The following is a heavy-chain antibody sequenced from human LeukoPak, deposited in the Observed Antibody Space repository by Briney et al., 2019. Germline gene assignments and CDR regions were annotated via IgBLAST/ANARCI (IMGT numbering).Heavy chain of an antibody. CDR3: ARRHVDTAMGDAFDI. CDR2: IYYSGNT. D-gene: IGHD5-18*01. V-gene: IGHV4-59*08. CDR1: GGSISSYY. Sequence: SETLSLTCTVSGGSISSYYWSWIRQPPGKGLEWIGYIYYSGNTNYNPSLKSRVPISVDTSKNQFSLKLSSVTAADTAVYYCARRHVDTAMGDAFDIWGQGTLVTVSS. J-gene: IGHJ4*02.